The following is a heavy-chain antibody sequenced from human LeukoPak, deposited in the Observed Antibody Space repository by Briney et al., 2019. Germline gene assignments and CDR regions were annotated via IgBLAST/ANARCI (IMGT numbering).Heavy chain of an antibody. CDR3: VRALEPGTTVTTLDY. Sequence: SETLSLTCTVSGGSISSGGYYWSWIRQHPGKGLEWIGYIYYGGSTYYNPSLKSRVTISVDTSKNQFSLKLSSVTAADTAVYYCVRALEPGTTVTTLDYWGQGTLVTVPS. CDR1: GGSISSGGYY. J-gene: IGHJ4*02. V-gene: IGHV4-31*03. D-gene: IGHD4-17*01. CDR2: IYYGGST.